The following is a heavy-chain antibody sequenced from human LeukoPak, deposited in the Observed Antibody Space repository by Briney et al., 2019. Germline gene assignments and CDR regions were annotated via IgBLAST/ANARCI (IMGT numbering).Heavy chain of an antibody. CDR2: ISAYNGHT. CDR1: GYSFSSFG. CDR3: ARETWEAAARPYSFDT. V-gene: IGHV1-18*01. D-gene: IGHD1-26*01. Sequence: ASVKVSCKAFGYSFSSFGISWVRQAPGQGLEWMGWISAYNGHTNYAQKFQGRVTMTTDTSTSAAYMELRSLVSDDTAVYYCARETWEAAARPYSFDTWGEGTLVTVTS. J-gene: IGHJ4*02.